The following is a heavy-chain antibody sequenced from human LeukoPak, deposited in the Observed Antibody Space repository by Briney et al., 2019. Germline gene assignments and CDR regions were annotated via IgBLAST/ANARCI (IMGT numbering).Heavy chain of an antibody. CDR2: TYYRSKWYN. J-gene: IGHJ4*02. CDR1: GDSVSSNSAA. CDR3: ARGGHNWKFETQPYYFDY. D-gene: IGHD1-1*01. V-gene: IGHV6-1*01. Sequence: SQTLSLTCAVSGDSVSSNSAAWNWIRQSPSRGLEWLGRTYYRSKWYNDYAVSVKSRITINPDTSKNQFSLQLNSVTPEDTAVYYCARGGHNWKFETQPYYFDYWGQGTLVTVSS.